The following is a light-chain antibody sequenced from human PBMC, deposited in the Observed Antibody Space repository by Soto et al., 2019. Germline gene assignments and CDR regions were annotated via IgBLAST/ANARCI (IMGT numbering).Light chain of an antibody. CDR2: GAS. CDR1: QSVSSN. CDR3: QQYNNCPPQT. J-gene: IGKJ1*01. Sequence: EIVMTQSPATLSVSPGERATLSCRASQSVSSNFAWYQQKPRQAPRRLSYGASTRATGIPARCCGSGYGTEYTLPIISLLSEDFSVYYCQQYNNCPPQTFGQGTKVEI. V-gene: IGKV3-15*01.